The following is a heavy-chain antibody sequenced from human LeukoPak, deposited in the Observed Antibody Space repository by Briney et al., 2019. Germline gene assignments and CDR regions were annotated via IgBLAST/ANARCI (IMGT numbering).Heavy chain of an antibody. Sequence: ASVKVSCKASGYTFTSYDINWVRQATGQGLEWMGWMNPDSGNTGYAQKFQGRVTMTRNTSISTAYMELSSLRSEDTAVYYCARGYAATGGYYYYYIDVWGKGTTVTVSS. CDR2: MNPDSGNT. CDR3: ARGYAATGGYYYYYIDV. J-gene: IGHJ6*03. D-gene: IGHD6-25*01. V-gene: IGHV1-8*01. CDR1: GYTFTSYD.